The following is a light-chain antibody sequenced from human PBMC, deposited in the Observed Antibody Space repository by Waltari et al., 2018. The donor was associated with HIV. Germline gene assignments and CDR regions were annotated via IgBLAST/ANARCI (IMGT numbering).Light chain of an antibody. CDR1: SSNIGANNY. J-gene: IGLJ2*01. Sequence: QSALTQPASVSGSPGQSITISCTGTSSNIGANNYVSWYQQHPGKAPKLIIYDVTKRPSGVSKRFSGSKSGNTSSLTISGLQAEDEADYHCCSYAGSESSEVFGGGTKLTVL. V-gene: IGLV2-23*02. CDR2: DVT. CDR3: CSYAGSESSEV.